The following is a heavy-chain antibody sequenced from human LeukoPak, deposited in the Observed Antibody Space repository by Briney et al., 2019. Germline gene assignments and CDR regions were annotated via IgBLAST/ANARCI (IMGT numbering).Heavy chain of an antibody. V-gene: IGHV1-8*01. J-gene: IGHJ6*02. CDR3: ARTDYDFWNWYYYYYGMDV. D-gene: IGHD3-3*01. Sequence: ASVKVSCKASGYTFTSYDINWVRQATGRGLEWMGWMNPNSGNTGYAQKFQGRVTMTRNTSISTAYMELSSLRSEDTAVYYCARTDYDFWNWYYYYYGMDVWGQGTTVTVSS. CDR2: MNPNSGNT. CDR1: GYTFTSYD.